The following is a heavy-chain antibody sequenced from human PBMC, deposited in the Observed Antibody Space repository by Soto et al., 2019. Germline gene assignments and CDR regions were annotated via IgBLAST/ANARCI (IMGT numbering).Heavy chain of an antibody. V-gene: IGHV3-15*01. CDR1: GFSFSYAW. Sequence: EVQLVESGGGLVKPGGSIRLSCAASGFSFSYAWMSWVRQAPGKGLEWVGRVKSKTDGGTTDYAAPVKGRFTISRDDSKTTVYLQMNSLKTEDTAVYYCTTDCSGGSCYPGAHYYYYGMDVWGPGTTVTVSS. D-gene: IGHD2-15*01. CDR2: VKSKTDGGTT. J-gene: IGHJ6*02. CDR3: TTDCSGGSCYPGAHYYYYGMDV.